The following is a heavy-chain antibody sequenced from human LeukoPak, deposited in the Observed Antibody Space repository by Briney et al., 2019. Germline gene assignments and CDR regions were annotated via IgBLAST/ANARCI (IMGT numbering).Heavy chain of an antibody. Sequence: GGSLRLSCAASGFTFSSYGMHWVRQAPGKGLEWVAFIRYDGSNKYYADSVKGRFTISRDNSKNKLYLQMNSLRAEDTAVYYCAKEPTGEQWLYYFDYWGQGTLVTVSS. CDR3: AKEPTGEQWLYYFDY. V-gene: IGHV3-30*02. J-gene: IGHJ4*02. CDR1: GFTFSSYG. D-gene: IGHD6-19*01. CDR2: IRYDGSNK.